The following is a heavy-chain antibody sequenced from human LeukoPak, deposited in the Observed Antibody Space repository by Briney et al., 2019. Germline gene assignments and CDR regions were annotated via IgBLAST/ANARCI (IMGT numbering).Heavy chain of an antibody. CDR2: INHSGST. CDR1: GGSFSGYY. CDR3: ARASRYYYGSGSYYNPPDY. V-gene: IGHV4-34*01. Sequence: SETLSLTCAVYGGSFSGYYWSWIRQPPGKGLEWTGEINHSGSTNYNPSLKSRVTISVDTSKNQFSLKLSSVTAADTAVYYCARASRYYYGSGSYYNPPDYWGQGTLVTVSS. D-gene: IGHD3-10*01. J-gene: IGHJ4*02.